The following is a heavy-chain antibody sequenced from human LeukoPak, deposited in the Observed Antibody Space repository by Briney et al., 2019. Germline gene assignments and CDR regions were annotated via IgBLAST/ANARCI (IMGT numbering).Heavy chain of an antibody. CDR1: GYIFMSYG. D-gene: IGHD6-19*01. J-gene: IGHJ4*02. CDR3: AAPSGYSSGLDY. Sequence: ASVKVSCKASGYIFMSYGVSWVRQAPGQGLEWMGIINPSGGSTSYAQKFQGRVTMTRDTSTSTVYMELSSLRSEDTAVYYCAAPSGYSSGLDYWGQGTLVTVSS. V-gene: IGHV1-46*01. CDR2: INPSGGST.